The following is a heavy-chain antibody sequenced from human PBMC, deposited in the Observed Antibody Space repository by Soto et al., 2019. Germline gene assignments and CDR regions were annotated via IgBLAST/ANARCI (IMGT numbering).Heavy chain of an antibody. CDR3: AKEGLLLRKTY. Sequence: GGSLRLSCAASGFMFSTYDLNWVRQAPGKGLECVSAISGSGSKTYYADSVKGRFAISRDNSKNTLYLQMNSLRAEDTAVYYCAKEGLLLRKTYWGQGTLVTVSS. CDR2: ISGSGSKT. V-gene: IGHV3-23*01. D-gene: IGHD3-22*01. CDR1: GFMFSTYD. J-gene: IGHJ4*02.